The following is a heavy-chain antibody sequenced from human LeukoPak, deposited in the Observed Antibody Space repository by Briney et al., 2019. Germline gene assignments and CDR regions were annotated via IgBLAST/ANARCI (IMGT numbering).Heavy chain of an antibody. V-gene: IGHV4-59*01. CDR2: IYYSGST. J-gene: IGHJ4*02. Sequence: SETLSLTCTVSGGSISSYYWSWIRPPPGKRLEGIGYIYYSGSTNYNPSLKSRVTISVDTSKNQFSLKLSSVTAADTAVYYCARTYSSSLYYFDYWGQGTLVTVSS. D-gene: IGHD6-6*01. CDR3: ARTYSSSLYYFDY. CDR1: GGSISSYY.